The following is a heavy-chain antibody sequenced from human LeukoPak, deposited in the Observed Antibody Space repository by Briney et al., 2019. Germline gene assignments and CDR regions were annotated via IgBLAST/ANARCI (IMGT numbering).Heavy chain of an antibody. V-gene: IGHV1-69*04. Sequence: SVKVSCKASDYTFTSYGISWVRQAPGQGLEWMGRIIPILGIANYAQKFQGRVTITADKSTSTAYMEPSSLRSEDTAVYYCARVVAAAGTYYYYYYGMDVWGQGTTVTVSS. CDR1: DYTFTSYG. D-gene: IGHD6-13*01. J-gene: IGHJ6*02. CDR3: ARVVAAAGTYYYYYYGMDV. CDR2: IIPILGIA.